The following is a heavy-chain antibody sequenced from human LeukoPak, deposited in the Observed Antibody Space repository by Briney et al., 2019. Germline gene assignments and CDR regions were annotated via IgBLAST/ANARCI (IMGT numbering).Heavy chain of an antibody. Sequence: PSETLSLTCAVYGGSFSGYYWSWIRQPPGKGLEWIGEINHSGSTNYNPSLKSRVTISVDTSKNQFSLKLSSVTAADTAVYYCARTVYYYGSGSSRYYFDYWGQGNLFTVSS. CDR3: ARTVYYYGSGSSRYYFDY. V-gene: IGHV4-34*01. J-gene: IGHJ4*02. CDR1: GGSFSGYY. CDR2: INHSGST. D-gene: IGHD3-10*01.